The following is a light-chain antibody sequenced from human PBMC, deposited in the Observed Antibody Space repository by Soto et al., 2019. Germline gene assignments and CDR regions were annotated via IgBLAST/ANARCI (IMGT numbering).Light chain of an antibody. J-gene: IGKJ1*01. CDR1: QGVISSF. Sequence: EIVLTQSPGTLSLSPGERASLSCRSSQGVISSFLAWYQQKLDQAPRLLIYDASSGATGIPDRFSGSGSGADFTLTISRLEPEEFAVYFCQQYCSSPTFGQGTKVESK. CDR3: QQYCSSPT. V-gene: IGKV3-20*01. CDR2: DAS.